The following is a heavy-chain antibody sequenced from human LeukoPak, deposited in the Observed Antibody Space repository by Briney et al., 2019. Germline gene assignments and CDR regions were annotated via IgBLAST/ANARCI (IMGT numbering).Heavy chain of an antibody. CDR2: ISSSSSYI. V-gene: IGHV3-21*01. D-gene: IGHD4-17*01. CDR3: ARDTIHDYGDPHYYYGMDV. Sequence: SGGSLRLSCAASGLTLSSYAMTWVRQGPGKGLEWVSSISSSSSYIYYADSVKGRFTISRDNAKNSLYLQMNSLRAEDTAVYYCARDTIHDYGDPHYYYGMDVWGQGTTVTVSS. J-gene: IGHJ6*02. CDR1: GLTLSSYA.